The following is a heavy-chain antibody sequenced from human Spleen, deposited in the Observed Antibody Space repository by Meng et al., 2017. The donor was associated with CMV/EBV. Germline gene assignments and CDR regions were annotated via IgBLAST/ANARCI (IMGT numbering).Heavy chain of an antibody. V-gene: IGHV4-4*02. CDR1: GGSISSSNL. J-gene: IGHJ4*02. CDR3: ARGAAAGTSY. CDR2: IYHSERT. Sequence: NGGGCGGSISSSNLWTWVRQVPGEGLEWIGEIYHSERTNYNPSLKSRVTISVDKFKNQFSLKVSSVTAADTAVYYCARGAAAGTSYWCQGTLVTVSS. D-gene: IGHD6-13*01.